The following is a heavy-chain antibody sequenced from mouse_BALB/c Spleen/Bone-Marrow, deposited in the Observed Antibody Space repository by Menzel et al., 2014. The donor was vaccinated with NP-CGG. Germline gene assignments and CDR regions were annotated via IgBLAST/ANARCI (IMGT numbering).Heavy chain of an antibody. D-gene: IGHD2-14*01. CDR3: ARLPSYYRYEDAY. CDR2: ISSGGGST. CDR1: GFAFSSYD. Sequence: EVKLVESGGGLVKPGGSLKLSCAAYGFAFSSYDMSWVRQTPEKRLEWVAYISSGGGSTYYPDTVKGRFTISRDNAKNTLYLQMSSLKSEDTAMYYCARLPSYYRYEDAYWGQGTLVTVSA. V-gene: IGHV5-12-1*01. J-gene: IGHJ3*01.